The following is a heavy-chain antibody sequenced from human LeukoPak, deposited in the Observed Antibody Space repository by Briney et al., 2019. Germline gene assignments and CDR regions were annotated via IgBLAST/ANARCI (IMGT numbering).Heavy chain of an antibody. CDR3: ATRGSRDGYNDDFDY. Sequence: ASVKVSCKASGYTFTIYYMHWVRQAPGQGLEWMGIINPSGGSTSYAQKFQGRVTMARDTSTSTVYMELSSLRSEDTAVYYCATRGSRDGYNDDFDYWGQGTLVTVSS. CDR2: INPSGGST. CDR1: GYTFTIYY. V-gene: IGHV1-46*01. J-gene: IGHJ4*02. D-gene: IGHD5-24*01.